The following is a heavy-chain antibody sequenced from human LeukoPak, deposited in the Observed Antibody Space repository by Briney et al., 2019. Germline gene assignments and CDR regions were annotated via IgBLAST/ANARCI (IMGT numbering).Heavy chain of an antibody. V-gene: IGHV3-30-3*01. CDR3: AEDLDY. CDR2: ISYDGNHK. D-gene: IGHD2-15*01. CDR1: GFDFNTSA. Sequence: PGGSLRLSCVASGFDFNTSAIHWVRQAPGKGLEWVAVISYDGNHKHYADFAQGRFTVSRDNSKNTVYLLLSSLRGEDTAIYYCAEDLDYWGQGTLVTVSS. J-gene: IGHJ4*02.